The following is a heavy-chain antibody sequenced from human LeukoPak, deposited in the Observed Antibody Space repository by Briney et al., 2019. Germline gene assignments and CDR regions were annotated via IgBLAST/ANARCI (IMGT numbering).Heavy chain of an antibody. V-gene: IGHV3-30*02. CDR1: GFTFSSYG. CDR3: XXXVMVTTHDSSGYTFDY. Sequence: GGSLRLSCAASGFTFSSYGMHWVRQAPGKGLEWVAFIRSDGSNKYYADSVKGRFTISRDNSKNTLYLQMNSLRAEDTAVYYXXXXVMVTTHDSSGYTFDYWGQGTLVTVSS. J-gene: IGHJ4*02. D-gene: IGHD3-22*01. CDR2: IRSDGSNK.